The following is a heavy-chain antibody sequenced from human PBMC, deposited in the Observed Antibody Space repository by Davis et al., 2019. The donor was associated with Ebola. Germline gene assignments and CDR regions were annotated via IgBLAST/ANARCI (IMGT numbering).Heavy chain of an antibody. J-gene: IGHJ4*02. CDR3: ARGLGATVKYYFDY. Sequence: GESLKISCAASGFTFSDYYMSWIRQAPGKGLEWVSYISSSSSYTNYADSVKGRFTISRDNAKNSLYLQMNSLRAEDTAVYYCARGLGATVKYYFDYWGQGTLVTVSS. D-gene: IGHD4-17*01. CDR1: GFTFSDYY. CDR2: ISSSSSYT. V-gene: IGHV3-11*06.